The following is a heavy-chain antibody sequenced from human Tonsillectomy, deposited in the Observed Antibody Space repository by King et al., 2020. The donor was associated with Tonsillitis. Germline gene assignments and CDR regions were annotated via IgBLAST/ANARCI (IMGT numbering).Heavy chain of an antibody. CDR2: IYPGDSVP. J-gene: IGHJ4*02. CDR1: GYSFTSYW. Sequence: QLVHAGAEVKKPGESLKISCKCSGYSFTSYWIGWVLQMPGKGLKWMGIIYPGDSVPSYSPSFQVQVTISAEQSFSTAYLQWSSLKASDTAMYYCARLNDFWSGYLRGPFDYWGQGTLVTVSS. CDR3: ARLNDFWSGYLRGPFDY. V-gene: IGHV5-51*03. D-gene: IGHD3-3*01.